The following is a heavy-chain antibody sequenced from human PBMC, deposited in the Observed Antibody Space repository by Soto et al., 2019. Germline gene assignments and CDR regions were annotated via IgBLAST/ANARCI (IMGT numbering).Heavy chain of an antibody. Sequence: ASVKVSCKASGYTFTSYYMHWVRQAPGQGLEWMGIINPSGGSTSYAQKFQGRVTMTRDTSTSTVYMELSSLRSEDTAVYYCAMEDFGGSPLPRTPYYVYYGMDVWGQGTTVSVPS. CDR3: AMEDFGGSPLPRTPYYVYYGMDV. J-gene: IGHJ6*02. V-gene: IGHV1-46*01. CDR1: GYTFTSYY. CDR2: INPSGGST. D-gene: IGHD3-16*01.